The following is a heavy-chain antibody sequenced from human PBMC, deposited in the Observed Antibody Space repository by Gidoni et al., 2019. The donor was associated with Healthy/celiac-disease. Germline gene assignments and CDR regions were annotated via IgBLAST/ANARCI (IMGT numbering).Heavy chain of an antibody. V-gene: IGHV3-73*02. D-gene: IGHD2-15*01. Sequence: EVQLVESGGGLVQPGGSLKLSCSASGFTFSGSARHWVRQASGKGLEWVGRIRSKANSYATAYAASVKGRFTISRDDAKNTAYLQMNSLKTEDTAVYYCTRQYCSGGSCYYFFDYWGQGTLVTVSS. CDR1: GFTFSGSA. J-gene: IGHJ4*02. CDR3: TRQYCSGGSCYYFFDY. CDR2: IRSKANSYAT.